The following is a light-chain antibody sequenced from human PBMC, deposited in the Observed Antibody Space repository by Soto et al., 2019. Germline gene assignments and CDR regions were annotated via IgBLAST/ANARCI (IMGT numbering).Light chain of an antibody. CDR2: DVN. J-gene: IGLJ1*01. Sequence: QPALTQPASVSGSPGQSIAISCTGTSSDVGGYNYVSWYQQHPGKAPKLMVYDVNDRPSGVSDRFSGSKSGNTASLTISGLQAEDEADYYCSSYTSSSTYVFGTGTKVTVL. CDR1: SSDVGGYNY. V-gene: IGLV2-14*01. CDR3: SSYTSSSTYV.